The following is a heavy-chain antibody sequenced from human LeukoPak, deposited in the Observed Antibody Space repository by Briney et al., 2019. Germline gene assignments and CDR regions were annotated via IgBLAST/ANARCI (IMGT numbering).Heavy chain of an antibody. V-gene: IGHV3-21*01. J-gene: IGHJ4*02. CDR3: ARDRGYFDN. CDR1: GFTFSIYS. Sequence: GGSLRLSCAASGFTFSIYSMNWVRQAPGKGREWLSSITSSSNYIYYADSVKGRFTISRDNVQNSLYLQMNSLRAEDTAMYYCARDRGYFDNWGQGTLVTVSP. CDR2: ITSSSNYI.